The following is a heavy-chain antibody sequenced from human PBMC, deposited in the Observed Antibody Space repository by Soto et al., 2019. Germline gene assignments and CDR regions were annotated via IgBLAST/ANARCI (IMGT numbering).Heavy chain of an antibody. CDR2: IYYSGST. D-gene: IGHD2-2*02. CDR3: ASGVVVPAAIRPYYYGMDV. CDR1: GGSISSSSYY. Sequence: SETLSLTCTVSGGSISSSSYYWGWIRQPPGKGLEWIGSIYYSGSTYYNPSLKSRVTISVDTSKNQFSLKLSSVTAADTAVYYCASGVVVPAAIRPYYYGMDVWGQGTTVTVSS. J-gene: IGHJ6*02. V-gene: IGHV4-39*07.